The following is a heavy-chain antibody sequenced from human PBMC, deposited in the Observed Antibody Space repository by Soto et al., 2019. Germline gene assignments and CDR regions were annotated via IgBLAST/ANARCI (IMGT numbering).Heavy chain of an antibody. Sequence: GESLKISCKGSGYSFTSYWIGWVRQMPGKGLEWMGIIYPGDSDTRYSPSFQGQVTISADKSISTAYLQWSSLKASDTAMYYCARLNVVATTDYYYGMDVWGQGTTVTASS. V-gene: IGHV5-51*01. CDR3: ARLNVVATTDYYYGMDV. CDR1: GYSFTSYW. J-gene: IGHJ6*02. CDR2: IYPGDSDT. D-gene: IGHD5-12*01.